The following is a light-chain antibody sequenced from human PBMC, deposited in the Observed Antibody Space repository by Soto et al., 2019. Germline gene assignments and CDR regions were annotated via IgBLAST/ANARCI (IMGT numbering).Light chain of an antibody. CDR3: QQYGSSLWT. J-gene: IGKJ1*01. CDR2: GAS. CDR1: QSVSSSY. V-gene: IGKV3-20*01. Sequence: EIVLTQSPGTLSLSPGERATLSCRASQSVSSSYLAWYQQKPGQAPRLLIYGASSRATGIPDRFSGSVSGTDFTLTISRLEPEDFAVYYCQQYGSSLWTFGQGTNVEIK.